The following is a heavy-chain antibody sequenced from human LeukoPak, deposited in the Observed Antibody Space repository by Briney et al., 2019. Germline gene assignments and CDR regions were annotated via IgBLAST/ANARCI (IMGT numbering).Heavy chain of an antibody. D-gene: IGHD3-22*01. CDR2: ISSSGSTI. J-gene: IGHJ6*03. Sequence: PGGSLRLSCAASEFTFSDYYMSWIRQAPGKGLEWVSYISSSGSTIYYADSVKGRFTISRDNAKNSLYLQMNSLRAEDTAVYYCARPSNNYYDSSGYYYYYYYMDVWGKGTTVTVSS. CDR3: ARPSNNYYDSSGYYYYYYYMDV. V-gene: IGHV3-11*04. CDR1: EFTFSDYY.